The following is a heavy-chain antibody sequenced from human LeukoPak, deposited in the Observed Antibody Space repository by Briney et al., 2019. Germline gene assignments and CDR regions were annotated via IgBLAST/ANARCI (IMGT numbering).Heavy chain of an antibody. V-gene: IGHV4-39*01. CDR1: GGSISSGSYY. D-gene: IGHD5-12*01. J-gene: IGHJ5*02. Sequence: SETLSLTCTVSGGSISSGSYYWGWIRQPPGKGLEWIGSIYYSGSTYYNPSLKSRVTISVDTSKNQFSLKLSSVTAADTAVYYCARQRRGYSGYDRGLSYNWFDPWGQGTLVTVSS. CDR3: ARQRRGYSGYDRGLSYNWFDP. CDR2: IYYSGST.